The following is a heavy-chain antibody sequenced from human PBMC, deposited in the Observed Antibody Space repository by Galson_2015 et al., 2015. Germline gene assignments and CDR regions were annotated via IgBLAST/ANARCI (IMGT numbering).Heavy chain of an antibody. CDR2: INSDGSST. CDR3: ARSSISGSYLDY. CDR1: GFTFSSYW. D-gene: IGHD1-26*01. J-gene: IGHJ4*02. V-gene: IGHV3-74*01. Sequence: SLRLSCAASGFTFSSYWMHWVRQAPGKGLVWVSRINSDGSSTSYADSVKGRFTISRDNAKNTLYLQMNSLRAEDTAVYYCARSSISGSYLDYWGQGPLVTVSS.